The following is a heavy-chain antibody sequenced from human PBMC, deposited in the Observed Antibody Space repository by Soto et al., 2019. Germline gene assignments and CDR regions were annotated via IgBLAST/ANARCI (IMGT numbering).Heavy chain of an antibody. CDR2: IYHSGST. Sequence: SETLSLTCAVSGGSISSSSWWSWVRQPPGKGLEWIGEIYHSGSTNYNPSLKSRVTISVDKSKNQFSLKLSSVTAADTAVYYCARARVTKPYSSSWYHYYYYGMDVWGQGTTVTVSS. D-gene: IGHD6-13*01. CDR3: ARARVTKPYSSSWYHYYYYGMDV. V-gene: IGHV4-4*02. CDR1: GGSISSSSW. J-gene: IGHJ6*02.